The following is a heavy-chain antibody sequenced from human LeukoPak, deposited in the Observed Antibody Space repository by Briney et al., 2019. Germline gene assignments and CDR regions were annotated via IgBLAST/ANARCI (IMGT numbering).Heavy chain of an antibody. J-gene: IGHJ6*02. Sequence: PGGSLRLSCAASGFTFSSYWMSWVRQAPGKGLEWVANIKQDGSEKYYVDSVKGRFTISRDNAKNSLYLQMNSLRAEDTAVYYCARDWKRGYCSSTSCYTLIDYGMDVWGQGTTVTVSS. CDR2: IKQDGSEK. CDR3: ARDWKRGYCSSTSCYTLIDYGMDV. V-gene: IGHV3-7*01. CDR1: GFTFSSYW. D-gene: IGHD2-2*02.